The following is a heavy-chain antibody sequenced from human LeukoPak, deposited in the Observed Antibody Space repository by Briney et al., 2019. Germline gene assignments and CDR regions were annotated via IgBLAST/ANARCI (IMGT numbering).Heavy chain of an antibody. CDR1: GFTFSSYA. J-gene: IGHJ3*02. D-gene: IGHD2-2*01. V-gene: IGHV3-23*01. Sequence: GGSLRLSCAASGFTFSSYAMSWVRQAPGKGLEWVSAISGSGGSTYYAGSVKGRFTISRDNSKNTLYLQMNSLRAEDTAVYYCAKSAACSSTSCAMGDAFDIWGQGTMVTVSS. CDR3: AKSAACSSTSCAMGDAFDI. CDR2: ISGSGGST.